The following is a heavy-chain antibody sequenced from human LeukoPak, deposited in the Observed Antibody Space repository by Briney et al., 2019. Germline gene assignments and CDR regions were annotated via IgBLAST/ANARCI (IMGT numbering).Heavy chain of an antibody. V-gene: IGHV4-31*03. D-gene: IGHD6-13*01. CDR3: AREVWGSSHEYWFDP. J-gene: IGHJ5*02. CDR1: GGSISSGGYY. Sequence: SETLSLTCTVSGGSISSGGYYWSWVRQHPGKGLEWIGYIYYSGSTYYNPSLKSRVTISVDTSKNQFSLKLSSVTAADTAVYYCAREVWGSSHEYWFDPWGQGTLVTVSS. CDR2: IYYSGST.